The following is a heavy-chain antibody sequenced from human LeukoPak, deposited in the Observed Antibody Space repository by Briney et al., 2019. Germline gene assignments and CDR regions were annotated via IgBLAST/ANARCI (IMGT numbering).Heavy chain of an antibody. CDR2: IYYSGST. J-gene: IGHJ4*02. CDR3: ARVADGKGYPFDY. V-gene: IGHV4-39*07. CDR1: GGSISNSDYS. D-gene: IGHD5-18*01. Sequence: PSETLSLTCTVSGGSISNSDYSWGWIRQPPGKGLECIGTIYYSGSTYYKSSLKSRVTISVDTSKNQFSLKLSSVTAADTAVYYCARVADGKGYPFDYWGQATLVTVSS.